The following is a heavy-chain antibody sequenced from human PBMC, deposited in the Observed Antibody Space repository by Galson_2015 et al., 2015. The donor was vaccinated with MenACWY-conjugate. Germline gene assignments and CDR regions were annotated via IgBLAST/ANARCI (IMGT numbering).Heavy chain of an antibody. D-gene: IGHD1-26*01. CDR2: IYSDALGATT. CDR1: GFSVSSNF. CDR3: AREGRHVGSYSDLDY. V-gene: IGHV3-53*01. J-gene: IGHJ4*02. Sequence: SLRLSCAASGFSVSSNFMTWVRQAPGKGLEWVSVIYSDALGATTHYPDSVKGRFTSSRDNSKNTLYLQMNSLRVEDTAVYYCAREGRHVGSYSDLDYWGQGTLVTVSS.